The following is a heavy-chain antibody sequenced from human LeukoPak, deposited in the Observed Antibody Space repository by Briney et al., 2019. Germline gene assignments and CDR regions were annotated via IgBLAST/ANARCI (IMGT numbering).Heavy chain of an antibody. CDR2: IKQDRSEK. V-gene: IGHV3-7*01. Sequence: GGSLRLSCAASGFTFTDYWMSWVRQAPGKGLELVANIKQDRSEKYYVDSVKGRFTISRDNAKNSLYLQMNSLRAEDTAVYYCARLREIPVFGVVTKSTSYFDYWGQGTLVTVSS. D-gene: IGHD3-3*01. CDR3: ARLREIPVFGVVTKSTSYFDY. J-gene: IGHJ4*02. CDR1: GFTFTDYW.